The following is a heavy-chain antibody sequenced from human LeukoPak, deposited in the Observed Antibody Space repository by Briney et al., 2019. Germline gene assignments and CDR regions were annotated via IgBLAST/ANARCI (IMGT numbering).Heavy chain of an antibody. CDR2: IKQDGSEK. D-gene: IGHD3-3*01. V-gene: IGHV3-7*01. CDR1: GFTFSTYW. Sequence: GGSLRLSCAASGFTFSTYWMTWVRQPPGKGLEWVANIKQDGSEKYYVDSVKGRFTISRDNAKNSLYLQMNSLRAEDTAVYYCARAGWESLRFLELLLYYFDYWGQGTLVTVSS. CDR3: ARAGWESLRFLELLLYYFDY. J-gene: IGHJ4*02.